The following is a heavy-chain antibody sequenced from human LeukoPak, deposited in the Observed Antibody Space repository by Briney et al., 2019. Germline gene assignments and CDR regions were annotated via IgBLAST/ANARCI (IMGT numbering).Heavy chain of an antibody. CDR3: ARGRYGDSVTYYFGLDV. D-gene: IGHD4-17*01. CDR2: MYYSGNA. J-gene: IGHJ6*02. V-gene: IGHV4-31*03. Sequence: SETLSLTCTVSGGSISGDGYSYNWIRQHPGEGLEWIGYMYYSGNAYYNPSLESRLIMSVDTSKNQFSLRLSSVTAADTAVYYCARGRYGDSVTYYFGLDVWGQGTTVTVSS. CDR1: GGSISGDGYS.